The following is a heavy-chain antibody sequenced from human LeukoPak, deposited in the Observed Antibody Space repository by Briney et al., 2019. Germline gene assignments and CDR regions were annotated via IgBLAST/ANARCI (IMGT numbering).Heavy chain of an antibody. CDR2: IYPGDSDT. V-gene: IGHV5-51*01. CDR1: GYIFTSYW. D-gene: IGHD3-22*01. J-gene: IGHJ3*02. CDR3: ARHRVHSYYDSSGPDAFDI. Sequence: GESLKISCKGSGYIFTSYWIGWVRQMPGKGLEWMGIIYPGDSDTRYSPSFQGQVTISADKSISTAYLQWSSLKASDTAMYYCARHRVHSYYDSSGPDAFDIWGQGTMVTVSS.